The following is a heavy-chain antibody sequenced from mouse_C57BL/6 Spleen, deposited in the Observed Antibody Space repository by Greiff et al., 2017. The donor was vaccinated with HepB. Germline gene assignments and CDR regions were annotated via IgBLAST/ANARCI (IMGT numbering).Heavy chain of an antibody. Sequence: VQLQQPGAELVKPGASVKLSCKASGYTFTSYWMHWVKQRPGQGLEWIGMIHPNSGSTNYNEKFKSKATLTVDKSSSTAYMQLSSLTSEDSAVYYCARGATVVAGDFDYWGQGTTLTVSS. J-gene: IGHJ2*01. CDR2: IHPNSGST. CDR1: GYTFTSYW. CDR3: ARGATVVAGDFDY. D-gene: IGHD1-1*01. V-gene: IGHV1-64*01.